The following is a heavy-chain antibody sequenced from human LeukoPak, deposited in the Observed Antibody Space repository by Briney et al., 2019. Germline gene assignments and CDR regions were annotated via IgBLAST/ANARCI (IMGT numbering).Heavy chain of an antibody. Sequence: PGGSLRLSCAASGFTFSSYAMSWVRQAPGKGLEWVSAITSSGDTTYYADSVRGRFTISRDNSKNTLYLQMNTLRAEDRAVYYCAKENPVACTNYFDYWGQGTLVTVSS. D-gene: IGHD2-8*01. CDR3: AKENPVACTNYFDY. J-gene: IGHJ4*02. CDR2: ITSSGDTT. CDR1: GFTFSSYA. V-gene: IGHV3-23*01.